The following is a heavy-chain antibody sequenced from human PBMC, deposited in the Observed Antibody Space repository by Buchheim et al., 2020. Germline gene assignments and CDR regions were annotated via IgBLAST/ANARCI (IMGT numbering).Heavy chain of an antibody. V-gene: IGHV4-31*03. CDR2: IYYSGST. D-gene: IGHD2-8*01. CDR1: GGSISSGGYY. CDR3: ARDKRANCTNGVCYKKYYYYYGMDV. Sequence: QVQLQESGPGLVKPSQTLSLTCTVSGGSISSGGYYWSWIRQHPGKGLEWIGYIYYSGSTYYNPSLKSRVTISVDTSKNQFSLKLSSVTAADTAVYYCARDKRANCTNGVCYKKYYYYYGMDVWGQGTT. J-gene: IGHJ6*02.